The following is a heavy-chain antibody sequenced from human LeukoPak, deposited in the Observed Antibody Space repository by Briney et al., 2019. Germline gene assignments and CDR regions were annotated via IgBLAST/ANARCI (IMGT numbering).Heavy chain of an antibody. D-gene: IGHD6-13*01. J-gene: IGHJ3*02. Sequence: ATVKVSCKASGYTFTGYYMHRVRQAPGQGLEWMGWINPNSGGTNYAQKFQGRVTMTTDTSTSTAYMELTSLRSDDTAVYYCAREAQAAGYAFDIWGQGTMVTVSS. CDR1: GYTFTGYY. CDR2: INPNSGGT. CDR3: AREAQAAGYAFDI. V-gene: IGHV1-2*02.